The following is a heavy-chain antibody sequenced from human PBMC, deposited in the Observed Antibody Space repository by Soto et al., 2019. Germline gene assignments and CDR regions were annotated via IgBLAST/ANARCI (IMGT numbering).Heavy chain of an antibody. Sequence: ASVKVSCKASGYSFTDYHIHWVRQAPGQGLEWLGRINPKSGGTSTAQKFQGWVTMTRDRSISTVYMELTRLRSDDTAVYFCARGHSTDCSNGVCSFFYNHEMACWGQGTTVTV. D-gene: IGHD2-8*01. CDR3: ARGHSTDCSNGVCSFFYNHEMAC. V-gene: IGHV1-2*04. CDR1: GYSFTDYH. J-gene: IGHJ6*02. CDR2: INPKSGGT.